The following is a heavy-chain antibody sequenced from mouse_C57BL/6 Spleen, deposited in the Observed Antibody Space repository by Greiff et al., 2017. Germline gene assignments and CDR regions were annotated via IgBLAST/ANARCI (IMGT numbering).Heavy chain of an antibody. D-gene: IGHD3-3*01. CDR3: ARGWAFDY. CDR2: ISSGSSTI. CDR1: GFTFSDYG. J-gene: IGHJ2*01. V-gene: IGHV5-17*01. Sequence: EVMLVESGGGLVKPGGSLKLSCAASGFTFSDYGMHWVRQAPEKGLEWVAYISSGSSTIYSADTVKGRFTISRDNAKNTLFLQMTSLRSEDTAMFYCARGWAFDYWGQGTTLTVSS.